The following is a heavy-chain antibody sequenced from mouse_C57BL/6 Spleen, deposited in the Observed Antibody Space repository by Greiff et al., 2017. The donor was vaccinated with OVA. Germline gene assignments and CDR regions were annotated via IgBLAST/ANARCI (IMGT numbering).Heavy chain of an antibody. V-gene: IGHV1-80*01. CDR2: IYPGDGDT. CDR3: ARSPPYYYGSSSFDY. CDR1: GYAFSSYW. D-gene: IGHD1-1*01. J-gene: IGHJ2*01. Sequence: VQVVESGAELVKPGASVKISCKASGYAFSSYWMNWVKQRPGKGLEWIGQIYPGDGDTNYNGKFKGKATLTADKSSSTAYMQLSSLTSEDSAVYFCARSPPYYYGSSSFDYWGQGTTLTVSS.